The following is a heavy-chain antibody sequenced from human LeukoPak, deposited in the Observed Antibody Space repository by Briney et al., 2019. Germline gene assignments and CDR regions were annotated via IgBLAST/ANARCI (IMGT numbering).Heavy chain of an antibody. Sequence: VASVKVSCKASGCTFTGYYMHWVRQAPGQGLEWMGWINPNSGGTNYAQKFQGRVTMTRDTSTSTVYMELSSLRSEDTAVYYCARDSNDVHDYWGQGTLVTVSS. J-gene: IGHJ4*02. CDR3: ARDSNDVHDY. V-gene: IGHV1-2*02. CDR2: INPNSGGT. CDR1: GCTFTGYY. D-gene: IGHD1-1*01.